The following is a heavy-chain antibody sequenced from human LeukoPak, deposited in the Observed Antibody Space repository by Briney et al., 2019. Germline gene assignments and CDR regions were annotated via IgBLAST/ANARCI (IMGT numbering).Heavy chain of an antibody. Sequence: GRSLRLSCAASGFTFSSYAMHWVRQAPGKGLEWVAVISYDGSNKYYADSVKGRFTISRDNSENTLYLQMNSLRAEDTAVYYCARDHGFTMKLPDYWGQGTLVTVSS. J-gene: IGHJ4*02. CDR3: ARDHGFTMKLPDY. CDR1: GFTFSSYA. CDR2: ISYDGSNK. V-gene: IGHV3-30*04. D-gene: IGHD3-22*01.